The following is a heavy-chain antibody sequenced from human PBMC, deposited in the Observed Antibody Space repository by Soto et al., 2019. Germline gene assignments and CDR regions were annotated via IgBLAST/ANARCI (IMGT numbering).Heavy chain of an antibody. CDR2: INSDGSST. J-gene: IGHJ4*02. CDR3: ARAEYDYDSSGFPLYYFDY. Sequence: GGSLRLSCAASRFTFSSYWMHWVRQAPGKGLVWVSRINSDGSSTSYADSVKGRFTISRDNAKNTLFLQMNSLRAEDTALYYCARAEYDYDSSGFPLYYFDYWGQGTLVTAPQ. V-gene: IGHV3-74*01. D-gene: IGHD3-22*01. CDR1: RFTFSSYW.